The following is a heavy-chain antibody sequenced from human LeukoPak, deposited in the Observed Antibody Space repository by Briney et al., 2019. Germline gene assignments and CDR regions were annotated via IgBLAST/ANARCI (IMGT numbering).Heavy chain of an antibody. CDR1: LFSFPPFA. J-gene: IGHJ4*02. CDR2: ISGIGGAT. V-gene: IGHV3-23*01. Sequence: GGGHRVSRAASLFSFPPFALTGVRAAPGRGGRGVSAISGIGGATQFADSAKGRFTISRDNSKITQHLQMGSLRAEDTSVYYCAKGRTSLDYWGQGTLVTVSS. CDR3: AKGRTSLDY.